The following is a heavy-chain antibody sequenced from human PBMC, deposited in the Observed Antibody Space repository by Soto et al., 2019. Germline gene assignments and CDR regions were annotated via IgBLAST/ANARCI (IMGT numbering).Heavy chain of an antibody. D-gene: IGHD3-22*01. J-gene: IGHJ4*02. CDR1: GFTFSSYS. Sequence: PGGSLSLSCVASGFTFSSYSMNWVRQAPGKGLEWVSSVSTSSSYIYYADSVKGRFTISRDNAKNSLYLQMNSLRVEDTAVYYCARDVCSGYACYSFDCWGQGTLVTVSS. V-gene: IGHV3-21*01. CDR3: ARDVCSGYACYSFDC. CDR2: VSTSSSYI.